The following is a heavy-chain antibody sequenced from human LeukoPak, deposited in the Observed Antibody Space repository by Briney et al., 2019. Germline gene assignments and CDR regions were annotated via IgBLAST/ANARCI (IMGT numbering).Heavy chain of an antibody. CDR1: GFTFSSYW. CDR3: ARGYSGSYRVDY. D-gene: IGHD1-26*01. CDR2: INSDGSTT. Sequence: GGSLRLSCAASGFTFSSYWMHWVRQAPGKGQVWVSRINSDGSTTTYADSVKGRFTISRDNAKNTLYLQMNSLRAEDTAVYYCARGYSGSYRVDYWGQGTLVTVSS. J-gene: IGHJ4*02. V-gene: IGHV3-74*01.